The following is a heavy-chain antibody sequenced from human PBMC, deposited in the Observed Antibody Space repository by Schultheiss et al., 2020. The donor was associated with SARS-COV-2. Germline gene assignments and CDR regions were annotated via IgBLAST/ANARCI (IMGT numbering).Heavy chain of an antibody. Sequence: GGSLRLSCAASGFTFSSYGMHWVRQAPGKGLEWVGRIKSKTDGGTTDYAAPVKGRFTISRDDSKNTLYLQMNSLKTEDTAVYYCTTGYDSPYFDYWGQGTLVTVSS. V-gene: IGHV3-15*01. D-gene: IGHD3-3*01. CDR1: GFTFSSYG. CDR3: TTGYDSPYFDY. J-gene: IGHJ4*02. CDR2: IKSKTDGGTT.